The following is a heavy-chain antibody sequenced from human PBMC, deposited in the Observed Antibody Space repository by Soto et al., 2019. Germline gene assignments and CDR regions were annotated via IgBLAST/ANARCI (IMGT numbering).Heavy chain of an antibody. CDR2: ISAYNGNR. V-gene: IGHV1-18*04. Sequence: QVQLVQSGAEVKKPGASVKVSCKVSGYTFTSYGISWVRQAPGQGLEWMGWISAYNGNRNYAEKFKGRVTMTTDTSTSTFYMEVRSLRSDDTALYYCARDRVAEAGPFDYWGQGTLLTVSS. CDR1: GYTFTSYG. CDR3: ARDRVAEAGPFDY. D-gene: IGHD6-13*01. J-gene: IGHJ4*02.